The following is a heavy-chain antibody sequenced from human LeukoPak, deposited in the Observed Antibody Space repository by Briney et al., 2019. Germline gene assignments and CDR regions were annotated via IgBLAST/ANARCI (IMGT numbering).Heavy chain of an antibody. CDR1: GYTFTSNY. V-gene: IGHV1-46*01. CDR3: AREGYSSSSSGDWFDP. J-gene: IGHJ5*02. CDR2: ISPSGGST. Sequence: ASVKVSCKAFGYTFTSNYMHWVRQAPGQGPEWMGVISPSGGSTTYAQKFQGRVTLTRDMSTSTDYLELSSLRSEDTAVYYCAREGYSSSSSGDWFDPWGQGTLVTVSS. D-gene: IGHD6-6*01.